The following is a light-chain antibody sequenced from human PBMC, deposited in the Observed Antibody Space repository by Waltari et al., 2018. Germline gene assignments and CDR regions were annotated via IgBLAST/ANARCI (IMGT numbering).Light chain of an antibody. V-gene: IGLV2-14*01. CDR3: SSFTSTNTLL. CDR1: RSDIRHSNY. CDR2: EVS. Sequence: QSALPQPASVSGSPGQSITIPCTGTRSDIRHSNYVSWYQQNPDKAPKLITHEVSNRPSGVSNRFSGSKSGNTASLSISGLQAEDESDYYCSSFTSTNTLLFGGGTKLTVL. J-gene: IGLJ3*02.